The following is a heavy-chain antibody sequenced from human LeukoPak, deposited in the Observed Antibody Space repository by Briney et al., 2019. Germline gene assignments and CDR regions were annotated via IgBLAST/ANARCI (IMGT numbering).Heavy chain of an antibody. CDR2: IYYSGTT. CDR3: ARLVPPGGGDCTGSNCHTVYYFDY. V-gene: IGHV4-39*01. D-gene: IGHD2-15*01. J-gene: IGHJ4*02. CDR1: GGSITSSSSY. Sequence: SQTLSLTCPVSGGSITSSSSYWGWIRQPPGKGLEWIGTIYYSGTTYYNPSLKSRVTISIDAAKNQFSLMLTSVTATDTAVYYCARLVPPGGGDCTGSNCHTVYYFDYWGQGTLVTVSS.